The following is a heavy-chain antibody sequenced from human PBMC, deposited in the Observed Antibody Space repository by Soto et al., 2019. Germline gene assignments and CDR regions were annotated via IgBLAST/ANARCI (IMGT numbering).Heavy chain of an antibody. CDR3: ARTLVVDHYWFDP. Sequence: QVQLVQSGAEVKKPGSSVKVSCKASGGTFSRYTISWVRQAPGQGLEWMGRIIPILGIANYAQKFQGRVTITADKSTSTAYMELSSLRSEDTAVYYCARTLVVDHYWFDPWGQGTLVTVSS. J-gene: IGHJ5*02. V-gene: IGHV1-69*02. CDR2: IIPILGIA. CDR1: GGTFSRYT. D-gene: IGHD6-6*01.